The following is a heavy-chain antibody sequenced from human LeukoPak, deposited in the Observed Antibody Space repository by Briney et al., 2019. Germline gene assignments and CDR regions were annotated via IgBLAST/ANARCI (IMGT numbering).Heavy chain of an antibody. CDR2: IYYSGST. V-gene: IGHV4-59*08. CDR1: GGSISSFH. J-gene: IGHJ6*02. D-gene: IGHD2-15*01. CDR3: ARHVHCSGGTCYRYGMDV. Sequence: SETLSLTCTVSGGSISSFHWSWIRQPPGRGLEWIGYIYYSGSTNYNPSLISRVTISVDTSKNQFSLKLSSVTAADTAVYYCARHVHCSGGTCYRYGMDVWGQGTTLTVSS.